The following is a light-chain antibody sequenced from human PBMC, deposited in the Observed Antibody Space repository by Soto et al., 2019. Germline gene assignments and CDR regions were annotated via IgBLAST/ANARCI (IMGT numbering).Light chain of an antibody. CDR1: SSDVGAYNY. V-gene: IGLV2-14*01. Sequence: QSVLTQPASVSGSPGQSITISCTGTSSDVGAYNYVSWYQQHPGKAPKLMISEVSNRPSGVSNRFSASKSGNTASLTISGLQAEDEADYYCSSYTSSSTLVVFGGGTKVTVL. CDR3: SSYTSSSTLVV. J-gene: IGLJ2*01. CDR2: EVS.